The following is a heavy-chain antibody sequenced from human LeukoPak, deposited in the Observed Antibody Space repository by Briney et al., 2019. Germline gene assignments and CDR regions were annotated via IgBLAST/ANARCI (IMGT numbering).Heavy chain of an antibody. Sequence: GGSLRLSCAASGFTFDDYAMPWVRQAPGKGLEWVSGISWNSGSIGYADSVKGRFTISRDDAKNSLYLQMNSLRAEDTALYYCAKGDYGDYAFDIWGQGTMVSVSS. CDR2: ISWNSGSI. J-gene: IGHJ3*02. CDR3: AKGDYGDYAFDI. D-gene: IGHD4-17*01. CDR1: GFTFDDYA. V-gene: IGHV3-9*01.